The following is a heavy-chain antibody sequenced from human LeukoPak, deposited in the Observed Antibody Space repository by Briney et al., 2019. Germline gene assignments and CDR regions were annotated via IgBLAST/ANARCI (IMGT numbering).Heavy chain of an antibody. CDR3: ARDPRTRSGGLDV. CDR1: GGSISSGGYY. D-gene: IGHD3-10*01. V-gene: IGHV4-61*08. Sequence: SETLSLTCTVSGGSISSGGYYWSWIRQHPGKGLEWIGYIYYSGSTDYNPSLKSRVTISVDTSKKQVSLTLNSVTAADTAVYYCARDPRTRSGGLDVWGQGTTVTVSS. J-gene: IGHJ6*02. CDR2: IYYSGST.